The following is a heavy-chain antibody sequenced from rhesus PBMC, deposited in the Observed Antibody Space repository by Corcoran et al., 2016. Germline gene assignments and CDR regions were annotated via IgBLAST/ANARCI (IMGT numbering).Heavy chain of an antibody. CDR2: ISGSSGRT. CDR1: GGSFSGYY. V-gene: IGHV4-165*01. Sequence: QVQLQESGPGLVKPSETLSLTCAVSGGSFSGYYWGWLRPPPGKGLEWIGYISGSSGRTDYNPSLKSRVTLSVDTSKNQLSLKLSSVTAADTAVYYCARVGWNDVFGDYWGQGVLVTVSS. CDR3: ARVGWNDVFGDY. D-gene: IGHD1-14*01. J-gene: IGHJ4*01.